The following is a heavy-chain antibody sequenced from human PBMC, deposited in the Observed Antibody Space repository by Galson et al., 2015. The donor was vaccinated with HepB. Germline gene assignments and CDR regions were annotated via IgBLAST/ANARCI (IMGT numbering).Heavy chain of an antibody. Sequence: QSGAEVKKPGESLRISCKGSGYSSTSYWISWVRQMPGKGLEWMGRIDPSDSYTNYSPSFQGHVTISADKSISTAYLQWSSLKASDTAMYYCARAGYCSGGSCYPSYWGQGTLVTVSS. CDR2: IDPSDSYT. V-gene: IGHV5-10-1*01. CDR1: GYSSTSYW. J-gene: IGHJ4*02. D-gene: IGHD2-15*01. CDR3: ARAGYCSGGSCYPSY.